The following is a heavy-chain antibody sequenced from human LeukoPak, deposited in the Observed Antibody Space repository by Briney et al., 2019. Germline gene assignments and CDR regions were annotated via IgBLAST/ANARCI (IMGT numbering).Heavy chain of an antibody. CDR3: AKATRIFFDY. V-gene: IGHV3-48*01. J-gene: IGHJ4*02. CDR1: GFTFSSYS. CDR2: ISISSSTI. Sequence: GGSLGLSCAASGFTFSSYSMNWVRQAPGKGLEWVSYISISSSTIYYADSVKGRFTISRDNSKNTLYLQMNSLRAEDTAVYYCAKATRIFFDYWGQGTLVTVSS.